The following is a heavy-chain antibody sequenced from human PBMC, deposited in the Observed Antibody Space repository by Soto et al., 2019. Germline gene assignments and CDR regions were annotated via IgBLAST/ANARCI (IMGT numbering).Heavy chain of an antibody. CDR2: IYYSGST. V-gene: IGHV4-31*03. CDR1: GGSISSGGYY. D-gene: IGHD1-1*01. J-gene: IGHJ6*02. Sequence: PSETLSLTCTVSGGSISSGGYYWSWIRQHPGKGLEWIGYIYYSGSTYYNPSLKSRVTISVDTSKNQFSLKLSSVTAADTAVYYCARDSWSNWNQPDYYYYGMDVWGQGTTVTVSS. CDR3: ARDSWSNWNQPDYYYYGMDV.